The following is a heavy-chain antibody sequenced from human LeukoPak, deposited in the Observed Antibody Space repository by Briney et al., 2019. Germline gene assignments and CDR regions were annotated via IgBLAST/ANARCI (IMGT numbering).Heavy chain of an antibody. CDR3: AKAGVRYFDSSGLYAFDF. CDR1: GGSISSTSYY. V-gene: IGHV4-39*01. CDR2: IYYSGST. D-gene: IGHD3-22*01. Sequence: SETLSLTCAVSGGSISSTSYYWAWIRQPPGKGLEWIGTIYYSGSTYHNPSLKSRVTLSVDMSRNQFSLRLSSVDAADTAVYYCAKAGVRYFDSSGLYAFDFWGQGTTVTVSS. J-gene: IGHJ3*01.